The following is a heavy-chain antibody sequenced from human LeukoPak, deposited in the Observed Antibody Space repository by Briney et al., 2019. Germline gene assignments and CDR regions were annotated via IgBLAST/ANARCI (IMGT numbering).Heavy chain of an antibody. Sequence: PSETLSLTCTVSGGSISGFHWSWIRQPPGTGLEWGGYIHFSGSTDYNPSLKSRVTISVDTSKNQFSLKLISVTAADTAVYYCTRHLDYYGSGSYEYWGQGTLVTVSS. V-gene: IGHV4-59*08. CDR1: GGSISGFH. CDR3: TRHLDYYGSGSYEY. CDR2: IHFSGST. D-gene: IGHD3-10*01. J-gene: IGHJ4*02.